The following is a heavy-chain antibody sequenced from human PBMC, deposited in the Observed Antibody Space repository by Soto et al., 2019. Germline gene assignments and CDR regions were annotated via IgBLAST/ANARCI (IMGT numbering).Heavy chain of an antibody. D-gene: IGHD2-21*01. J-gene: IGHJ6*03. Sequence: DVQLLESGGGLVQPGGSLRLSCAASGFTFSTYAMTWVRQTPGKGLEWVAAVSGGSGGSTYYADSVKGRCTISRDNSKNTLSLQMNTLRVEDTAVYFCAKAYDSLPLVIGYYYYMDVWGKGTTVTVSS. V-gene: IGHV3-23*01. CDR2: VSGGSGGST. CDR1: GFTFSTYA. CDR3: AKAYDSLPLVIGYYYYMDV.